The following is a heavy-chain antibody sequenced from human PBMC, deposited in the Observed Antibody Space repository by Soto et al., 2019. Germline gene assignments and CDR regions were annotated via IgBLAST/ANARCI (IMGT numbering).Heavy chain of an antibody. CDR2: IYWDDDK. Sequence: SGPTLVNPTQTLTLTCTFSGFSLSTSGVGVGWIRQPPGKALEWLALIYWDDDKRYSPSLKSRLTITKDTSKNQVVLTMTNMDPVDTATYYCAHSLVLRKGSSSWYMQFDPWGQGTLVTVSS. CDR3: AHSLVLRKGSSSWYMQFDP. J-gene: IGHJ5*02. D-gene: IGHD6-13*01. V-gene: IGHV2-5*02. CDR1: GFSLSTSGVG.